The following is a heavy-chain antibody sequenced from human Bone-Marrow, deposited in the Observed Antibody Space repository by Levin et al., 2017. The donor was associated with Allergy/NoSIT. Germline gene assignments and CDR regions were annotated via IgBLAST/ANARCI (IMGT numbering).Heavy chain of an antibody. V-gene: IGHV4-34*01. CDR3: ARVGYYYDSSGWWYFDL. J-gene: IGHJ2*01. CDR1: GGSFSGYY. D-gene: IGHD3-22*01. Sequence: SETLSLTCAVYGGSFSGYYWSWIRQPPGKGLEWIGEINHSGSTNYNPSLKSRVTISVDTSKNQFSLKLSSVTAADTAVYYCARVGYYYDSSGWWYFDLWGRGTLVTVSS. CDR2: INHSGST.